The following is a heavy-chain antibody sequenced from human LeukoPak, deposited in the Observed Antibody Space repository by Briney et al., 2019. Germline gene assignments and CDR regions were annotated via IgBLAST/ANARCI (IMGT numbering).Heavy chain of an antibody. CDR1: GFTFRSYW. Sequence: GGSLRLSCAASGFTFRSYWMSWVRQAPGKGLEWVANIKEDGSEKYYVDSVKGRFTISRDNPMDSVFLQMNSLRAEDTAVYYCARNNYYDISGYASPFDCWGQGTLVTVPS. CDR2: IKEDGSEK. CDR3: ARNNYYDISGYASPFDC. D-gene: IGHD3-22*01. J-gene: IGHJ4*02. V-gene: IGHV3-7*01.